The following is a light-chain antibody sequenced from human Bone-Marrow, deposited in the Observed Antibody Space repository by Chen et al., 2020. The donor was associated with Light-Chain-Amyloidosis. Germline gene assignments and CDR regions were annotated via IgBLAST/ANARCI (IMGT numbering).Light chain of an antibody. V-gene: IGLV3-21*04. CDR1: NIGSKS. CDR2: YDS. CDR3: QVWDSTSDRVV. J-gene: IGLJ2*01. Sequence: SYVLTQPPSVSVAPGKTARITCGGNNIGSKSVHWYQQTPGQAPVLVIYYDSARPSGIPERFTGSNSGNTATLTISRVEAGDEADYYCQVWDSTSDRVVFGGGTKLTV.